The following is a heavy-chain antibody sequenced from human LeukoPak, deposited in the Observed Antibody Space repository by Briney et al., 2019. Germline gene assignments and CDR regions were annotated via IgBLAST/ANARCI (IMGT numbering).Heavy chain of an antibody. D-gene: IGHD3-10*01. CDR2: INPGDSDT. V-gene: IGHV5-51*01. J-gene: IGHJ5*02. Sequence: GESLKISCQASGYSFTSSWIGWARQMPGKGLEWMAIINPGDSDTRYSPSFQGQVTNSADKSISTVYLQWGSLKASDTAMYYCARQPGAGWFDPWGQGTLVTVSS. CDR3: ARQPGAGWFDP. CDR1: GYSFTSSW.